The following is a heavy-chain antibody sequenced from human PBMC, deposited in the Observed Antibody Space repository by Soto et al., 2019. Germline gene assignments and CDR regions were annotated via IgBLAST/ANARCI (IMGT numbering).Heavy chain of an antibody. D-gene: IGHD4-4*01. CDR2: ISWNSGSI. V-gene: IGHV3-9*01. CDR3: AKDLNSHYSNYYYYGMDV. Sequence: RLSCAASGFTFDDYAMHWVRQAPGKGLEWVSGISWNSGSIGYADSVKGRFTISRDNAKNSLYLQMNSLRAEDTALYYCAKDLNSHYSNYYYYGMDVWGQGTTVTVSS. CDR1: GFTFDDYA. J-gene: IGHJ6*02.